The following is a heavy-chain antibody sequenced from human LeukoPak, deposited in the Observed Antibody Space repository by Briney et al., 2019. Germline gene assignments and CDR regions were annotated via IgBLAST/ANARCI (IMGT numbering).Heavy chain of an antibody. D-gene: IGHD4-17*01. CDR2: IYHGGST. CDR1: GGSISSYY. J-gene: IGHJ3*01. Sequence: SETLSLTCTVSGGSISSYYWSWIRQPPGKGLEWIGYIYHGGSTNYNPSLKSRVTISVDTSKNQLSLKLNSVTAADTAVYYCARATTVTTMNVWGQGTMVTVSS. CDR3: ARATTVTTMNV. V-gene: IGHV4-59*13.